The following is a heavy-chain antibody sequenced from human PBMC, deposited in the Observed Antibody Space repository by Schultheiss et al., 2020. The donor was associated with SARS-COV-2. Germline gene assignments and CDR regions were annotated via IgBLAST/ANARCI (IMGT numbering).Heavy chain of an antibody. J-gene: IGHJ5*02. CDR1: GGSISSSSYY. Sequence: SETLSLTCTVSGGSISSSSYYWGWIRQPPGKGLEWIGSIYYSGSTYYNPSLKSRVTISVDTSKNQFSLKLSSVTAADTAVYYCARRGIVVVPADLRNWFDPWGQGTLVTVSS. CDR3: ARRGIVVVPADLRNWFDP. D-gene: IGHD2-2*01. V-gene: IGHV4-39*01. CDR2: IYYSGST.